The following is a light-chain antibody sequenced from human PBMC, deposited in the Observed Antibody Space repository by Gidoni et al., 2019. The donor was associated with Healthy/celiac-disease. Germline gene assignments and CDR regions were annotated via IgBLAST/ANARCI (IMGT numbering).Light chain of an antibody. CDR1: QSVSSY. J-gene: IGKJ4*01. CDR2: DAS. CDR3: QQRSNWQYT. Sequence: IVLTQSPATLSLSPGERATLSCRASQSVSSYLAWYQQKPGQAPRLLIYDASNRATGIPARFSGSGSGTDFTLTISSLEPEDFAVYYCQQRSNWQYTFGGGTKVEIK. V-gene: IGKV3-11*01.